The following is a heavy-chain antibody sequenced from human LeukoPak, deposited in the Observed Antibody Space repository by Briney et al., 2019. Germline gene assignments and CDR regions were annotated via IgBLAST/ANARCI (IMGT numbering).Heavy chain of an antibody. D-gene: IGHD3-22*01. V-gene: IGHV3-30-3*01. CDR2: ISYDGSNK. CDR3: AKAAMIVVPFDY. Sequence: GSLRLSCAASGFTFSSYAMHWVRQAPGKGLEGVAVISYDGSNKYYADSVKGRFTISRDNSKNTLYLQMNSLRAEDTAVYYCAKAAMIVVPFDYWGQGTLVTVSS. CDR1: GFTFSSYA. J-gene: IGHJ4*02.